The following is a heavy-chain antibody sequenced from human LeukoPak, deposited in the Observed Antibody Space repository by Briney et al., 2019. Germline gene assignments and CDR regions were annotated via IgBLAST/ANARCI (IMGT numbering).Heavy chain of an antibody. V-gene: IGHV4-39*02. CDR2: IYYSGST. CDR1: GGSISSSSYY. J-gene: IGHJ4*02. D-gene: IGHD3-10*01. CDR3: ARDRAEEFLRGVIHDY. Sequence: SETLSLACTVSGGSISSSSYYWGWIRQPPGKGLEWIGSIYYSGSTYYNPSLKSRVTISVDTSKNQFSLKLSSVTAADTAVYYCARDRAEEFLRGVIHDYWGQGTLVTVSS.